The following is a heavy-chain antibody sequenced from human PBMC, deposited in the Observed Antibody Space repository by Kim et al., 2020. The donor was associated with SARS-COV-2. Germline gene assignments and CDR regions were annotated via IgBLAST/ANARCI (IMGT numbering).Heavy chain of an antibody. CDR3: ARFNVAYYEEGEAWFDP. Sequence: SETLSLTCAVYGGSFSGYYWSWIRQPPGKGLEWIGEINHSGSTNYNPSLKSRVTISVDTSKNQFSLKLSSVTAADTAVYYCARFNVAYYEEGEAWFDPWGQGTLVTVSS. CDR1: GGSFSGYY. CDR2: INHSGST. J-gene: IGHJ5*02. V-gene: IGHV4-34*01. D-gene: IGHD3-22*01.